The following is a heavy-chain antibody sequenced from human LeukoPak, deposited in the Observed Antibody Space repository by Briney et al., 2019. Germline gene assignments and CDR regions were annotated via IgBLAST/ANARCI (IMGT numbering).Heavy chain of an antibody. CDR1: GGSITSYY. D-gene: IGHD3-10*01. Sequence: PSETLSLTCTVSGGSITSYYWTWVRQPPGKGLEWIGYVSYSGSTDYNSSLKSRVTISVDASKNQFSLKLSSMTAADTAVYYCARYYGSYNWFDPWGQGTLVTVSS. CDR2: VSYSGST. CDR3: ARYYGSYNWFDP. J-gene: IGHJ5*02. V-gene: IGHV4-59*01.